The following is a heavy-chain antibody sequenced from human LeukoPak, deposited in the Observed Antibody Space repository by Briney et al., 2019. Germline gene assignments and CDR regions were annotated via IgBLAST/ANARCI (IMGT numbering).Heavy chain of an antibody. CDR1: GFTFSTYT. CDR2: ISSDSTYI. CDR3: ARDIVGYSYGVDF. Sequence: GGSLRLSCAVSGFTFSTYTMNWVRQPPGKGLEWVSSISSDSTYIHYADSLTGRFTISRDNAKNSLFLHMNSLRAEDTAMYFCARDIVGYSYGVDFWGQGTLVTVSS. D-gene: IGHD5-18*01. J-gene: IGHJ4*02. V-gene: IGHV3-21*01.